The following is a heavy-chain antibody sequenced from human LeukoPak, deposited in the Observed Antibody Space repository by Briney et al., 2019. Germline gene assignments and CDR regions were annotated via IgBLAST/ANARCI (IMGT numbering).Heavy chain of an antibody. D-gene: IGHD2-8*01. J-gene: IGHJ5*02. Sequence: KPSETLSLTCTVSGGSISSYYWSWIRQPPGKGLEWIGYIYYSGSTNYNPSLKSRVTISVDTFKNQFSLKLSSVTDADTAVYYCARLYGNWFDPWGQGTLVTVSS. CDR1: GGSISSYY. CDR3: ARLYGNWFDP. CDR2: IYYSGST. V-gene: IGHV4-59*01.